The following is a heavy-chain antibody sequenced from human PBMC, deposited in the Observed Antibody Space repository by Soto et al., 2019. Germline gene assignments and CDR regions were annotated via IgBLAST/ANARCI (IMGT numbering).Heavy chain of an antibody. J-gene: IGHJ4*02. CDR3: AIGPRRYVVFDY. CDR1: GGSISSSSYY. D-gene: IGHD2-15*01. CDR2: IYYSGST. Sequence: AETLSLTCTVSGGSISSSSYYWGWIRQPPGKGLEWIGSIYYSGSTYYNPSLKSRVTISVDTSKNQFSLKLSSVTAAATAVYYCAIGPRRYVVFDYWGQGTLVTVSS. V-gene: IGHV4-39*01.